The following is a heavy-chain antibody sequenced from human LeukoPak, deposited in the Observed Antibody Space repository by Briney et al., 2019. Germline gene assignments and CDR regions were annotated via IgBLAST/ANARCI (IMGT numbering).Heavy chain of an antibody. J-gene: IGHJ4*02. D-gene: IGHD3-16*01. Sequence: AGGSLRLSCAASGFTFSSYAMSWVRQAPGKGLEWVSSIRGSGDNTYYADSVKGRFTISRDNSKNTLYLQMNSLRAEDTGFYFCARDDGGDNNWGSIDYWGQGTLVTVSS. CDR3: ARDDGGDNNWGSIDY. CDR1: GFTFSSYA. V-gene: IGHV3-23*01. CDR2: IRGSGDNT.